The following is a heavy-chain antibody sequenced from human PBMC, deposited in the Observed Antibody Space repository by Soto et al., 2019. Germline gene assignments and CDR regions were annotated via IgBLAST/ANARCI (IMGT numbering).Heavy chain of an antibody. Sequence: GASVKVSCKVSGYTLTELSMHWVRQAPGKGLEWMGGFDPEDGETIYAQKFQDRVTMTEDTSTDTAYMELSSLRSEDTAVYYCAINMTTRQVSHFEGFDPWGQGTLVTVSS. V-gene: IGHV1-24*01. D-gene: IGHD4-4*01. CDR1: GYTLTELS. CDR2: FDPEDGET. J-gene: IGHJ5*02. CDR3: AINMTTRQVSHFEGFDP.